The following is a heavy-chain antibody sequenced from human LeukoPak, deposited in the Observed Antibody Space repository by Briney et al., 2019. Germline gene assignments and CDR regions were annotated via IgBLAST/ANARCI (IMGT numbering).Heavy chain of an antibody. CDR3: ARFPQNYDFWSGYSYFPYYFDY. D-gene: IGHD3-3*01. CDR2: IKQDGSEK. CDR1: GFTFSSYW. V-gene: IGHV3-7*01. Sequence: GGSLRLSCAASGFTFSSYWMSWVRQAPGKGLEWVANIKQDGSEKYYVDSVKGRFTISRGNAKNSLYLQMNSLRAEDTAVYYCARFPQNYDFWSGYSYFPYYFDYWGQGTLVTVSS. J-gene: IGHJ4*02.